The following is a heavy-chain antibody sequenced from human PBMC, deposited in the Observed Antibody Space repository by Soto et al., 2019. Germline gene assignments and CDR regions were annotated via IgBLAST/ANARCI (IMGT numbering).Heavy chain of an antibody. V-gene: IGHV4-31*03. CDR3: ARASGSFIRFDT. Sequence: QVQLQESGPGLVKPSQTLSLTCTVSGDSISSGGYYWTWIHQHPGKGLEWIGYIYYSGSSFYNPSLRSRVTFSVDASKKQFSLNLSSVTAADTALYYCARASGSFIRFDTWGQGTLVTVSS. J-gene: IGHJ5*02. CDR1: GDSISSGGYY. CDR2: IYYSGSS. D-gene: IGHD3-22*01.